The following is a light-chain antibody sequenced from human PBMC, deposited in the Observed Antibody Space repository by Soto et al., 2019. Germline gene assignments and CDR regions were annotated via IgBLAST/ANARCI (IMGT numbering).Light chain of an antibody. J-gene: IGKJ5*01. V-gene: IGKV3-11*01. CDR2: DAS. CDR1: QSISSY. CDR3: KQRSNWPPIT. Sequence: EIVLTQSPATLSLSPGERATLSCRASQSISSYLAWYQQKPGQAPRLLIYDASNRATGIPARFSGSGSGTDFTLTISSLEPEDCAVYYCKQRSNWPPITFGPGTRLEIK.